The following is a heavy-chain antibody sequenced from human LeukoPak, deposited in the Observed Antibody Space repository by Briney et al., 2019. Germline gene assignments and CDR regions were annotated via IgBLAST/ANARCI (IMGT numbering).Heavy chain of an antibody. CDR2: ISGSGGST. Sequence: GGSLRLSCAASGFTFSSYAMSWVRQALGKGLEWVSAISGSGGSTYYADSVKGRFTISRDNSKNTLYLQMNSLRAEDTAVYYCAKPPSYYKDAFDIWGQGTMVTVSS. J-gene: IGHJ3*02. V-gene: IGHV3-23*01. CDR1: GFTFSSYA. CDR3: AKPPSYYKDAFDI. D-gene: IGHD1-26*01.